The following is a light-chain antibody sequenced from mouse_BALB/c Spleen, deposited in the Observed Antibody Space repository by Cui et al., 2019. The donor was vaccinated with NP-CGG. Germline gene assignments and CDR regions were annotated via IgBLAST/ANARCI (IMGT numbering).Light chain of an antibody. Sequence: QAVVTQESVPTTSPGETVTLTCRSSTGTVTTNNYANWVQEKPDHLFTGLIGGTHNRAPGVSARFSGSLIGDKAALTITGAQTEDEAIYFCALWYSNHWVFGGGTKLTVL. CDR2: GTH. CDR1: TGTVTTNNY. CDR3: ALWYSNHWV. V-gene: IGLV1*01. J-gene: IGLJ1*01.